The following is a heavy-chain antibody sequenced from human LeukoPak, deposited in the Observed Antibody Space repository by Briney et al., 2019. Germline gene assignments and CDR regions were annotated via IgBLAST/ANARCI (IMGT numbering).Heavy chain of an antibody. CDR1: GYTLTGYY. Sequence: GASVKVSCTASGYTLTGYYMHWVRQAPGQGLEWMGWINPNNGGTNYAQKVQGRVTMTRDTSISTAYMELSRLRSDDTAVFYCARGDSSPYYYFDYWGQGTLVTVSS. CDR2: INPNNGGT. J-gene: IGHJ4*02. CDR3: ARGDSSPYYYFDY. D-gene: IGHD3-22*01. V-gene: IGHV1-2*02.